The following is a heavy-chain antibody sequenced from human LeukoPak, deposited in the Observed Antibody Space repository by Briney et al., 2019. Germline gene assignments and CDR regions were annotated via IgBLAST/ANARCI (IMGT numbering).Heavy chain of an antibody. V-gene: IGHV1-2*02. CDR1: GYTFTDYY. J-gene: IGHJ3*02. D-gene: IGHD3-3*01. Sequence: ASVKVSCKASGYTFTDYYMHWLRQAPGQGLEWMGWMHPNSGGTNYAQKFQGRVTMTRDTSISTAYMDLSSLRSDDTAVYYCARHTTIFGVAIIDIWGQGTMVTVSS. CDR2: MHPNSGGT. CDR3: ARHTTIFGVAIIDI.